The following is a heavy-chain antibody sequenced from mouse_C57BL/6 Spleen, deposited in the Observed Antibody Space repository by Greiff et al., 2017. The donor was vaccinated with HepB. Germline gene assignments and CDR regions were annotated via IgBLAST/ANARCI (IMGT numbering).Heavy chain of an antibody. CDR1: GYAFTNYL. V-gene: IGHV1-54*01. CDR2: INPGSGGT. J-gene: IGHJ2*01. CDR3: ARRAGYSLDY. D-gene: IGHD2-12*01. Sequence: QVQLQQSGAELVRPGTSVKVSCKASGYAFTNYLIEWVKQRPGQGLEWIGVINPGSGGTNYNEKFKGKATLTADKSSSTAYMQLSGLTSGDSAVYFCARRAGYSLDYWGQGTTLTVSS.